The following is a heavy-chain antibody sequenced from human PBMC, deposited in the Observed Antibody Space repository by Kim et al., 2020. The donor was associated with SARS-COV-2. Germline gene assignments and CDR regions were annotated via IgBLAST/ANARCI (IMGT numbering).Heavy chain of an antibody. CDR3: TKGDRTDFGVVIASWF. CDR2: VCYGGNT. V-gene: IGHV4-39*01. D-gene: IGHD3-3*01. J-gene: IGHJ5*01. Sequence: SETLSLTCTVSGASIGSRHSCWGWIRQPPGKGLEWIGSVCYGGNTDYNPSLKSRVTISVDSSKSQFSLRLSSVTAADTAVYYCTKGDRTDFGVVIASWF. CDR1: GASIGSRHSC.